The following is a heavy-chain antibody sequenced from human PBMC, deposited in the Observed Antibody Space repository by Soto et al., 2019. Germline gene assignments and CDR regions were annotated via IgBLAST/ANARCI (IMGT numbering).Heavy chain of an antibody. V-gene: IGHV3-48*03. CDR3: ARVPRNFKYNVMHV. CDR2: IRSSGSTK. J-gene: IGHJ6*02. Sequence: EGSLRLSCEGSGFTFSSYEMNWIRQAPGKGLEWVSYIRSSGSTKNYADSVKGRFTISRDNVKNSLYLQMNSLRAEDTAVDYCARVPRNFKYNVMHVWRAATTVTFYS. CDR1: GFTFSSYE.